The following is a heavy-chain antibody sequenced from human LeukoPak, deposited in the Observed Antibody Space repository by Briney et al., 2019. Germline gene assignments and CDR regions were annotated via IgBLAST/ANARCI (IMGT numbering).Heavy chain of an antibody. CDR2: IRSKPNNYAT. CDR3: TSGSYSGSYWYFDY. Sequence: GGSLKLSCAASGFTFSGSAMHWVRQASGKGLEWVGRIRSKPNNYATAYAASVNGRFTISRDDSKNTAYLQMNSLKTEDTAVYYCTSGSYSGSYWYFDYWGQGALVTVSS. D-gene: IGHD1-26*01. V-gene: IGHV3-73*01. CDR1: GFTFSGSA. J-gene: IGHJ4*02.